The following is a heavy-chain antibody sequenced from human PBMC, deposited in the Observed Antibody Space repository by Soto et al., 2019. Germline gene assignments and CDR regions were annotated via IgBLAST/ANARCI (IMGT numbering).Heavy chain of an antibody. J-gene: IGHJ6*03. V-gene: IGHV3-30*18. CDR3: AKDHSIAARYYYYYMDV. CDR2: ISYDGSNK. CDR1: GFTFSSYG. Sequence: HPGGSLRLSCAASGFTFSSYGMHWVRQAPGKGLEWVAVISYDGSNKYYADSVKGRFTISRDNSKNTLYLQMNSLRAEDTAVYYCAKDHSIAARYYYYYMDVWGKGTTVTVSS. D-gene: IGHD6-6*01.